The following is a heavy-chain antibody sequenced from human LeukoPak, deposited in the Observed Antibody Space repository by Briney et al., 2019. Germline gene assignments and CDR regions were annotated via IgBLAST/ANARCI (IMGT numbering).Heavy chain of an antibody. CDR3: ARDRRYYDSSGYYYSDAFDI. Sequence: SETLSLTCTVSGGSISSHYWSWIRQPPGKGLEWIGYIYYSGSTNYNPSLKSRVTISVDTSKNQFSLKLSSVTAADTAVYYCARDRRYYDSSGYYYSDAFDIWGQGIMVTVSS. J-gene: IGHJ3*02. D-gene: IGHD3-22*01. V-gene: IGHV4-59*11. CDR1: GGSISSHY. CDR2: IYYSGST.